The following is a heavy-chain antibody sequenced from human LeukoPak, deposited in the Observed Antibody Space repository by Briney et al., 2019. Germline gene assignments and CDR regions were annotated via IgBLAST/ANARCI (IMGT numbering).Heavy chain of an antibody. V-gene: IGHV3-20*04. D-gene: IGHD3-10*01. Sequence: GGSLRLSCAASGFTFSSYCMNWVRQAPGKGLEWVSGINWNGGSTGYADSVKGRFTISRDNAKNSLYLQMNSLRAEDTALYYCARLVGGGSGTIGGQGTLVTVSS. CDR2: INWNGGST. CDR1: GFTFSSYC. CDR3: ARLVGGGSGTI. J-gene: IGHJ4*02.